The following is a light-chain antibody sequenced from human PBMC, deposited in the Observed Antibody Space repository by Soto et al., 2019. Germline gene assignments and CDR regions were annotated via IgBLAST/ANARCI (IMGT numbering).Light chain of an antibody. CDR3: QQYGSSPPT. CDR1: QGVVRS. CDR2: GAS. Sequence: EIVMTQSPATLSMSPGERATLSCRASQGVVRSLAWYQQKPGQAPRLLIHGASTRATGIPARFSGSGSGTEFTLTISSLQSEDFAVYYCQQYGSSPPTFGQGTKVEIK. V-gene: IGKV3-15*01. J-gene: IGKJ1*01.